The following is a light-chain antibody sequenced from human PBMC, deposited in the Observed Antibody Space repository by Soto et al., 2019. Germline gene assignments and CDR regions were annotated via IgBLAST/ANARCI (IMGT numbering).Light chain of an antibody. J-gene: IGKJ3*01. CDR2: DAS. V-gene: IGKV1-5*01. CDR1: QSISSW. CDR3: QQYYSYPPL. Sequence: DIQMTQSPSTLSASVGDRFTITCLASQSISSWLAWYQQKPGKAPKLLIYDASSLESGVPSRFSGSGSGTDFTLTISCLQSEDFATYYCQQYYSYPPLFGPGTKVDIK.